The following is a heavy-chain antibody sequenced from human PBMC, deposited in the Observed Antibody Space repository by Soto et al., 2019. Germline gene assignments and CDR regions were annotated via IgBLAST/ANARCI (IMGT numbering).Heavy chain of an antibody. CDR1: GYTFTNHY. Sequence: QVQLEQSGAEVKKPGASVKVSCKASGYTFTNHYIHWVRQGPGQGPEWMGTINPSGGKTDYAQKFKGRVTLTSDTPTSTVYMELRSLRSEDTAIYYCARDEYHYGSGSSYSTLDDWCQGTLVTVSS. J-gene: IGHJ4*02. CDR2: INPSGGKT. CDR3: ARDEYHYGSGSSYSTLDD. V-gene: IGHV1-46*01. D-gene: IGHD3-10*01.